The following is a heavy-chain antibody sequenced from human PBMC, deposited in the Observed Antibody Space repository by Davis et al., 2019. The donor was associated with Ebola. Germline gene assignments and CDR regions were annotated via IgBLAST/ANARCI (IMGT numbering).Heavy chain of an antibody. J-gene: IGHJ6*04. CDR2: ISSSSNYI. V-gene: IGHV3-21*01. CDR1: GFTFSSNS. Sequence: GESLKISCAASGFTFSSNSMNWVRQAPGKGLEWVSFISSSSNYIYYADSVKGRFTVSRDNAKTTLFLEMNSLSDEDTALYYCARVNLWSRGWAMDVWGNGTTVTVSS. CDR3: ARVNLWSRGWAMDV. D-gene: IGHD2-21*01.